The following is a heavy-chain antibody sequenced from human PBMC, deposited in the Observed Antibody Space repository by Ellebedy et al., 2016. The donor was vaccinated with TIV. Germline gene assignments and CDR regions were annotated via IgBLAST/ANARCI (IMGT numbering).Heavy chain of an antibody. D-gene: IGHD3-3*01. V-gene: IGHV4-39*07. CDR2: MYYSGST. J-gene: IGHJ4*02. CDR3: AKGPTVFGVLPAYFDY. Sequence: MPSETLSLTCTVSGDSISSSSFYWGWIRQPPGKGLEWMVNMYYSGSTYYNPSLKSPFTISMDTSKSQFSLRLRSVTAADTAVYYCAKGPTVFGVLPAYFDYWGRGTLVTVSS. CDR1: GDSISSSSFY.